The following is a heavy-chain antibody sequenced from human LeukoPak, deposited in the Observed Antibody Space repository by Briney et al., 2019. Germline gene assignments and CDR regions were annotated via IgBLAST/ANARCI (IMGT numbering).Heavy chain of an antibody. D-gene: IGHD1-26*01. Sequence: GGSLRLSWAASGFTFSSYAMSWARQAPGKGLEWVSAISGSGGSTYYADSVKGRFTISRDNSKNTLYLQMNSLRAEDTAVYYCAKGILGAIPTYYFDYWGQGTLVTVSS. CDR1: GFTFSSYA. J-gene: IGHJ4*02. CDR3: AKGILGAIPTYYFDY. V-gene: IGHV3-23*01. CDR2: ISGSGGST.